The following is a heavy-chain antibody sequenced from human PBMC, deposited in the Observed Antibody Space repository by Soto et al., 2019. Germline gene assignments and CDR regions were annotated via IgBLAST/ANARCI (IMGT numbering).Heavy chain of an antibody. CDR3: VKSSGWYFIAHNWFDP. CDR2: ISSNGGST. Sequence: QTGGSLRLSCSASGFTFSSYAMHWVRQAPGKGLEYVSAISSNGGSTYYADSVKGRFTISRDNSKNTLYLQMSSLRAEDTAVYYCVKSSGWYFIAHNWFDPWGQGTLVTVSS. J-gene: IGHJ5*02. D-gene: IGHD6-19*01. CDR1: GFTFSSYA. V-gene: IGHV3-64D*06.